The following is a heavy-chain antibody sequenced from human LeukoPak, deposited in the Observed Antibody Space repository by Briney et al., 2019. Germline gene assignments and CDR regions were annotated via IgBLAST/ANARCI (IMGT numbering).Heavy chain of an antibody. CDR1: GGSISNGDHY. Sequence: SETLSLTCTVSGGSISNGDHYWSWIRQPPGKGLEWIGEINHSGSTNYNPSLKSRVTISVDTSKNQFSLKLSSVTAADTAVYYCARGRRCSSTSCYTWWYYYYGMDVWGQGTTVTVSS. J-gene: IGHJ6*02. CDR2: INHSGST. D-gene: IGHD2-2*02. V-gene: IGHV4-34*01. CDR3: ARGRRCSSTSCYTWWYYYYGMDV.